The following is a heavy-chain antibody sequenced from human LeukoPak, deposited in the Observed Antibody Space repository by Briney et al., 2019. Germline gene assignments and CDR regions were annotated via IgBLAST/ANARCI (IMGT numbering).Heavy chain of an antibody. V-gene: IGHV1-58*02. CDR1: GFTFTSSA. CDR2: IVVGSGNT. Sequence: SVKVSCKASGFTFTSSAMQWVRQARGQRLEWIGWIVVGSGNTNYAQKFQERVTITRDMSTSTAYMELSSLRSEDTAVYYCAADQYGYSSGWWAFDIWGQGTMVTVS. J-gene: IGHJ3*02. CDR3: AADQYGYSSGWWAFDI. D-gene: IGHD6-19*01.